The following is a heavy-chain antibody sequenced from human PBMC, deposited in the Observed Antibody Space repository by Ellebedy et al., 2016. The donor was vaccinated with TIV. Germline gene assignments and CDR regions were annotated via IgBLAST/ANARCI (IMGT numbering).Heavy chain of an antibody. CDR1: GFTFSSYW. D-gene: IGHD2-15*01. CDR2: LNQDGSKK. Sequence: GGSLRLSCAASGFTFSSYWMAWVRQAPGKGLEWVANLNQDGSKKYHVDSVKGRFTISRDNAKNSLYLQMNSLRAEDTAVYYCARAGYVSAYDIWGQGTRVTVSS. J-gene: IGHJ3*02. CDR3: ARAGYVSAYDI. V-gene: IGHV3-7*03.